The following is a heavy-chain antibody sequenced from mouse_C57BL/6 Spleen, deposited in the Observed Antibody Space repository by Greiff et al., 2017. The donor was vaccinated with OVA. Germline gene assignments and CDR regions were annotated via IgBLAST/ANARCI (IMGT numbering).Heavy chain of an antibody. CDR3: ARNGNYGYFDY. Sequence: VKLMESGPELVKPGASVKISCKASGYAFSSSWMNWVKQRPGKGLEWIGRIYPGDGDTNYNGKFKGKATLTADKSSSTAYMQLSSLTSEDSAVYFCARNGNYGYFDYWGQGTTLTVSS. CDR1: GYAFSSSW. D-gene: IGHD2-1*01. V-gene: IGHV1-82*01. J-gene: IGHJ2*01. CDR2: IYPGDGDT.